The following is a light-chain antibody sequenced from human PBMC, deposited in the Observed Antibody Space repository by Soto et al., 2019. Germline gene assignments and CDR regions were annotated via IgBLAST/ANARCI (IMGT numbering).Light chain of an antibody. CDR2: GAS. CDR3: QHYGSSRT. J-gene: IGKJ1*01. Sequence: IVLTQSPVTLALSPGARATLSCRASQSVSSSYLAWYQQKPGQAPRLLIYGASSRATGIPDRFSGSGSGTDFTLTISRLEPEDFAVYYCQHYGSSRTFGQGTKVDIK. V-gene: IGKV3-20*01. CDR1: QSVSSSY.